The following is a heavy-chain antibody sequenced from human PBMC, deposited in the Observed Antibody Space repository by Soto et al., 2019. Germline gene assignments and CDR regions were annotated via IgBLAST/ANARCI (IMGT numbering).Heavy chain of an antibody. CDR1: GGSISSYY. D-gene: IGHD6-19*01. CDR3: ARVSPQWLVLDY. Sequence: PSETLSLTCTVSGGSISSYYWSWIRQPPGKGLEWIGYIYYSGSTNYNPSLKSRVTISVDTSKNQFSLKLSSVTAADTAVYYCARVSPQWLVLDYWGQGTLVTVSS. V-gene: IGHV4-59*01. J-gene: IGHJ4*02. CDR2: IYYSGST.